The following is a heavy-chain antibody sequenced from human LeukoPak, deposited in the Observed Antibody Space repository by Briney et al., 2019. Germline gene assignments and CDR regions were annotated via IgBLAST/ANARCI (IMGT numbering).Heavy chain of an antibody. V-gene: IGHV4-59*08. CDR2: IYYDGST. Sequence: SETLSLTCTLSGGSISIYYWSWIRQPPGKGLEYIGHIYYDGSTNYSPSLKSRLTISVDTSKNQFSLKLTSVTAADTAVYYCARRGYCSGNSCYLFDYWGQGTLVTVSS. CDR1: GGSISIYY. CDR3: ARRGYCSGNSCYLFDY. D-gene: IGHD2-15*01. J-gene: IGHJ4*02.